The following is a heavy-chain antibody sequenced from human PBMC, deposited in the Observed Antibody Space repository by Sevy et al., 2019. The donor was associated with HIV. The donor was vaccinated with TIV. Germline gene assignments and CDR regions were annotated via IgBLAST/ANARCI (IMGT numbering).Heavy chain of an antibody. CDR2: INPNSGGT. J-gene: IGHJ4*02. CDR1: GYTFTGYY. Sequence: ASVKVSCQASGYTFTGYYMHWVRQAPGQGLAWMGRINPNSGGTNYAQKFQGRVTLTRDTYISTAYMELSRLRSDDTAVYYCARGGEYSSSPVDYWGQGTLVTVSS. CDR3: ARGGEYSSSPVDY. V-gene: IGHV1-2*06. D-gene: IGHD6-6*01.